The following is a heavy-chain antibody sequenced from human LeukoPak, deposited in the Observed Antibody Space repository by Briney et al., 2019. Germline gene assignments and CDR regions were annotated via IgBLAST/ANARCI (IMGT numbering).Heavy chain of an antibody. CDR2: ISFDGNIK. Sequence: GRSLRLSCAASGFAFRSDAMHWVRQAPGKGLEWVAFISFDGNIKYFADSVKGRFTISRDNSKNTVYLQMNSLRAEDTAVYYCAKDLATNYTLHYWGQGTLVTVSS. J-gene: IGHJ4*02. CDR3: AKDLATNYTLHY. V-gene: IGHV3-30*18. D-gene: IGHD3-3*01. CDR1: GFAFRSDA.